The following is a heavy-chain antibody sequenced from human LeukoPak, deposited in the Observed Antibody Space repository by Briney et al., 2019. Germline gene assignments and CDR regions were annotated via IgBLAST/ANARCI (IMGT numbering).Heavy chain of an antibody. J-gene: IGHJ5*02. Sequence: SQTLSLTCTVSGGSISSGGYYWSWIRQHPGKGLEWIGYIYYSGSTYYNPSLKSRVTISVDTSKNQFSLKLSSVTAADTAVYYCARDPCSGGSCYSGSWGQETLVTVSS. V-gene: IGHV4-31*03. CDR2: IYYSGST. CDR1: GGSISSGGYY. D-gene: IGHD2-15*01. CDR3: ARDPCSGGSCYSGS.